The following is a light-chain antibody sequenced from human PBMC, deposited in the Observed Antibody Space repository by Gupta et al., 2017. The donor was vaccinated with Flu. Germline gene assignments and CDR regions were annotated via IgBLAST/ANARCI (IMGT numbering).Light chain of an antibody. Sequence: DIQMTQSPSSLSASVGDRVTITCRASHGIRDDLNWFHQKPGKAPKRLIYAASSLETGVPPRFSGSGYGTEFTLTISSLQPEDFATYYCLQHNSDPYTFGQGTKLEI. CDR2: AAS. CDR3: LQHNSDPYT. J-gene: IGKJ2*01. V-gene: IGKV1-17*01. CDR1: HGIRDD.